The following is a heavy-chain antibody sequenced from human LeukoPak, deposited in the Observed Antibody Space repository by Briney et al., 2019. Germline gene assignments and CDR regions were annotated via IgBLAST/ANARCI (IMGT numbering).Heavy chain of an antibody. CDR2: IYYSGSA. CDR1: GDSIRSYY. J-gene: IGHJ5*02. Sequence: SETLSLTCTVSGDSIRSYYWSWIRQPPGKGLEWIGYIYYSGSANYNPSLKSRVTISVDTSKKQISLKLRSVTAADTAVYYCARRVVPPARPADWFDPWGQGTLVTVSS. CDR3: ARRVVPPARPADWFDP. V-gene: IGHV4-59*08. D-gene: IGHD2-2*01.